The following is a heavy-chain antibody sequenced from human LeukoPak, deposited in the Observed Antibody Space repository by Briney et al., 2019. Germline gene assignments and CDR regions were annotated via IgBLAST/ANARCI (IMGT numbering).Heavy chain of an antibody. Sequence: PGGSLRLSCAASGFTFSSYAMHWVRQAPGKGLGWVAVIWYDGSNKYYADSVKGRFTISRDNSKNTLYLQMNSLRAEDTAVHYCAREGGSYLYYYYGMDVWGQGTTVTVSS. J-gene: IGHJ6*02. CDR2: IWYDGSNK. V-gene: IGHV3-33*08. CDR1: GFTFSSYA. CDR3: AREGGSYLYYYYGMDV. D-gene: IGHD1-26*01.